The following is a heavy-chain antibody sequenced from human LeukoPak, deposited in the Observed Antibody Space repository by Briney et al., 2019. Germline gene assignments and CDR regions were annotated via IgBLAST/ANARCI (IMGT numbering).Heavy chain of an antibody. V-gene: IGHV4-31*03. Sequence: PSETLSLTCTVSGGSISSGYNYWSWIRQHPGKGLEWIGYISYSGSTYYNPSLKSRLTISVDTSKNQFSLTLTSVTAADTAVYYCARGQGAGTVDCWGQGTLVIVSS. CDR1: GGSISSGYNY. J-gene: IGHJ4*02. CDR2: ISYSGST. CDR3: ARGQGAGTVDC. D-gene: IGHD6-13*01.